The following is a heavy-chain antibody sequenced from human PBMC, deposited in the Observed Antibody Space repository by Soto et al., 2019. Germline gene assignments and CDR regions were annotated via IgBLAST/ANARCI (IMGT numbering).Heavy chain of an antibody. Sequence: QVQLQQWGAGLLKPSETLSLTCAVYGGFVSSGSYYWSWLRQPPGKGLEWIGEMSHSGGTHLNPSHKSRVPISVDTSTHQFSLKMSSVTAADTALYYCARVERGTATTVVDAFDIWGPGTMVTVSS. V-gene: IGHV4-34*01. D-gene: IGHD1-1*01. CDR3: ARVERGTATTVVDAFDI. CDR2: MSHSGGT. J-gene: IGHJ3*02. CDR1: GGFVSSGSYY.